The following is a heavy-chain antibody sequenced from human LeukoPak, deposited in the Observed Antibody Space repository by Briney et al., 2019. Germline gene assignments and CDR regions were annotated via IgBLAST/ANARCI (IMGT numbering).Heavy chain of an antibody. CDR1: GFTFSSYA. V-gene: IGHV3-23*01. J-gene: IGHJ3*02. CDR2: ISGSGGST. CDR3: AKDLDFSVYDILTGYYIPTLGAFDI. Sequence: GGSLRLSCAASGFTFSSYAMSWVRQAPGKGLEWVSAISGSGGSTYYADSVKGRFTISRDNSKNTLYLQTNSLRAEDTAVYYCAKDLDFSVYDILTGYYIPTLGAFDIWGQGTMVTVSS. D-gene: IGHD3-9*01.